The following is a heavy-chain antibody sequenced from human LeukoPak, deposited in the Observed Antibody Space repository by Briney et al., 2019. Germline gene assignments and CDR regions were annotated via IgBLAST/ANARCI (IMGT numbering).Heavy chain of an antibody. Sequence: ASVKVSCKASGYTFIGYYVHWVRQAPGQGLEWMAWINPNTGGTNYAQKFQGRVTVTRDTSITTAYLELKSLRSDDTAVYYCARGHCTGGSCSVIDFWGQGTLVTVSS. D-gene: IGHD2-15*01. J-gene: IGHJ4*02. CDR3: ARGHCTGGSCSVIDF. CDR1: GYTFIGYY. CDR2: INPNTGGT. V-gene: IGHV1-2*02.